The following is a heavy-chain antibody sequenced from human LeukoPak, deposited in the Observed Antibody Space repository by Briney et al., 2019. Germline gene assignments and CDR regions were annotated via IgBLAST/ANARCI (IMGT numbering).Heavy chain of an antibody. CDR2: IYYSGST. D-gene: IGHD5-24*01. J-gene: IGHJ3*02. CDR1: GGSISSGDYY. Sequence: SQTLSLTCTVSGGSISSGDYYWSWIRQPPGKGLEWIGYIYYSGSTYYNPSLKSRVTISVDTSKNQFSLKLSSVTAADTAVYYFASFAGRDGYNYLSAFDIWGQGTMVTVS. V-gene: IGHV4-30-4*01. CDR3: ASFAGRDGYNYLSAFDI.